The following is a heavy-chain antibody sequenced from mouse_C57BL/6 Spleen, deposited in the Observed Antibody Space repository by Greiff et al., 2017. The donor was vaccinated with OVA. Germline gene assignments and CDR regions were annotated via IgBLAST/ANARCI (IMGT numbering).Heavy chain of an antibody. CDR1: GYAFSSYW. CDR2: IYPGDGDT. V-gene: IGHV1-80*01. CDR3: ARFLSDYYAMDY. Sequence: VQRVESGAELVKPGASVKISCKASGYAFSSYWMNWVKQRPGKGLEWIGQIYPGDGDTNYNGKFKGKATLTADKSSSTAYMQLSSLTSEDSAVYFCARFLSDYYAMDYWGQGTSVTVSS. J-gene: IGHJ4*01.